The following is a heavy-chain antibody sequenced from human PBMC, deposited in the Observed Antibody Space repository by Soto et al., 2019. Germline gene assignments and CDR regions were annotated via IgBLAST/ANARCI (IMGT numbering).Heavy chain of an antibody. D-gene: IGHD6-19*01. CDR2: INHSGST. J-gene: IGHJ3*02. V-gene: IGHV4-34*01. CDR1: GVSFSGYY. Sequence: SETLSLTCAVYGVSFSGYYWSWIRQPPGKGLEWIGEINHSGSTNYNPSLKSRVTISVDTSKNQFSLKLSSVTAADTAVYYCARDSSGWSNDAFDIWGQGTMVTVSS. CDR3: ARDSSGWSNDAFDI.